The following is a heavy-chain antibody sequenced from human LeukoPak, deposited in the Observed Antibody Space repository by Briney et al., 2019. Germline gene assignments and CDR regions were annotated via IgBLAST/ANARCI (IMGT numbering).Heavy chain of an antibody. CDR2: FDPEDGET. D-gene: IGHD6-19*01. Sequence: GASVKVSCKVSGYTLTELSMHWVRQAPGKGLEWMGGFDPEDGETIYAQKFQGRVTMTEDTSTDTAYMELSSLRSEDTAVYYCATAGDPYSSGWYDFDYWGQGTLVTVSS. V-gene: IGHV1-24*01. J-gene: IGHJ4*02. CDR3: ATAGDPYSSGWYDFDY. CDR1: GYTLTELS.